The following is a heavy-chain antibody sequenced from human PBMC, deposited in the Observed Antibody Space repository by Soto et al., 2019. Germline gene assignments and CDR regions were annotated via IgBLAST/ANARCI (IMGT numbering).Heavy chain of an antibody. Sequence: PGGSLRLSCAASGFTFSSYSMNWVRQAPGKGLEWVSSISSNSSDIYYADSVKGRFTISRDNAKNSLYLQMNSLRAEDTAVYFCARDLGYCSSTSCYVAAFDIWGQGTMVTVSS. D-gene: IGHD2-2*01. V-gene: IGHV3-21*04. CDR3: ARDLGYCSSTSCYVAAFDI. CDR2: ISSNSSDI. J-gene: IGHJ3*02. CDR1: GFTFSSYS.